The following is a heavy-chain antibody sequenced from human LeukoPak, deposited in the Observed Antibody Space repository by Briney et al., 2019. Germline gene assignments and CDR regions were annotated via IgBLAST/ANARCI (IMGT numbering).Heavy chain of an antibody. CDR3: ARAPSEIGGYYPEYFRH. J-gene: IGHJ1*01. V-gene: IGHV3-74*01. CDR1: GFTLSSYW. D-gene: IGHD3-22*01. Sequence: GGSLRLSCAASGFTLSSYWMHWVRQAPGKGLVWVSRIKSDGRTNYADSVTGRFTISRDNAKNTVSLQMNSLRAEDTGVYYCARAPSEIGGYYPEYFRHWGQGTLVIVSS. CDR2: IKSDGRT.